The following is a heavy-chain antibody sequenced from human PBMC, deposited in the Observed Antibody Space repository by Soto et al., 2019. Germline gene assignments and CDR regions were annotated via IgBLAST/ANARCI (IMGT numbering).Heavy chain of an antibody. CDR2: INEDGSDK. Sequence: PGGSLILSCAASGFTFSRHWMSWLRQAPGKGLEWVANINEDGSDKYYVDSVKGRFTISRDNAKNSLYLQISSLRVEDTAVYYCARDGGQLEDFFDYWGQGTTVTVSS. D-gene: IGHD6-6*01. CDR1: GFTFSRHW. V-gene: IGHV3-7*01. J-gene: IGHJ4*02. CDR3: ARDGGQLEDFFDY.